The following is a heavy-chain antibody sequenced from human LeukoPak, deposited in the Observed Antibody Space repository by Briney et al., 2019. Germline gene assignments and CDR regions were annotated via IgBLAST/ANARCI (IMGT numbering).Heavy chain of an antibody. D-gene: IGHD2-15*01. V-gene: IGHV4-31*03. CDR2: IYYSGST. CDR1: GGSISSGGYY. CDR3: AREWPRGGKYCDY. J-gene: IGHJ4*02. Sequence: SQTLSLTCTVSGGSISSGGYYWSWIRQHPGKGLEWIGYIYYSGSTYYNPSLKSRVTISVDTSKNQFSLKLSSVTAADTAVYYCAREWPRGGKYCDYWGQGTLVTVSS.